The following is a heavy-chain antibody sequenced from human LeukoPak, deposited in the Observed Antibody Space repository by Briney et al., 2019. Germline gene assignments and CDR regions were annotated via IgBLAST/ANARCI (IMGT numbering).Heavy chain of an antibody. J-gene: IGHJ4*02. Sequence: GGSLRLSCAASGFTFSNYMMHWVRQAPGKGLDWVAVILEDGSIQYYADSVKGRFTISRDNSKNTLYLQMNSLRADDTAVYFCAKSGYNRFDYWGQGTLVTVSS. CDR3: AKSGYNRFDY. CDR1: GFTFSNYM. D-gene: IGHD5-24*01. CDR2: ILEDGSIQ. V-gene: IGHV3-30*18.